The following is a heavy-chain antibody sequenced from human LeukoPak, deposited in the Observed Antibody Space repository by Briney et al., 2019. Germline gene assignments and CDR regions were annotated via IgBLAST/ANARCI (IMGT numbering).Heavy chain of an antibody. CDR3: ARLVGAKYNWFDP. V-gene: IGHV4-39*01. J-gene: IGHJ5*02. Sequence: GSLRLSCAASGFTFSSYSMNWVRQPPGKGLEWIGSIYYSGSTYYNPSLKSRVTISVDTSKNQFSLKLSSVTAADTAVYYCARLVGAKYNWFDPWGQGTLVTVSS. CDR2: IYYSGST. D-gene: IGHD1-26*01. CDR1: GFTFSSYSMN.